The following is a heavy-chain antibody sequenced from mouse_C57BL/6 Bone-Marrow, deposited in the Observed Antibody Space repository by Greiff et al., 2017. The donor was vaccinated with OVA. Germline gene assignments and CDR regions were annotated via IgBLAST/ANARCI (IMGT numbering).Heavy chain of an antibody. D-gene: IGHD4-1*01. J-gene: IGHJ4*01. Sequence: EVQVVESGGGLVKPGGSLKLSCAASGFTFSSYAMSWVRQTPEKRLEWVATISDGGSYTYYPDNVKGRFTISRDNAKNNLYLQMSHLKSEDTAMYYCARLGRPWGQGTSVTVSS. CDR1: GFTFSSYA. CDR2: ISDGGSYT. CDR3: ARLGRP. V-gene: IGHV5-4*01.